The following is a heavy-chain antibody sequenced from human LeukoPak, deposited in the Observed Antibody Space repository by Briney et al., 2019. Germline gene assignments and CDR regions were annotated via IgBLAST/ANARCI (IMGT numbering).Heavy chain of an antibody. CDR3: AKDSPPYCSGGSCYYFDY. D-gene: IGHD2-15*01. CDR2: IYYSGST. V-gene: IGHV4-39*07. CDR1: GGSISSSSYY. Sequence: SETLSLTCTVSGGSISSSSYYWGWIRQPPGKELEWIGSIYYSGSTYYNPSLKSRVTISVDTSKNQFSLKLSSVTAEDTAVYYCAKDSPPYCSGGSCYYFDYWGQGTLVTVSS. J-gene: IGHJ4*02.